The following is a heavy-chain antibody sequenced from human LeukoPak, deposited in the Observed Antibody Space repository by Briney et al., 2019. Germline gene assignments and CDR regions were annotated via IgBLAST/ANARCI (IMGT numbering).Heavy chain of an antibody. Sequence: SETLSLTCTVSGGSNSSYYWSWIRQPPGKGLEWIGYIYYSGSTNYNPSLKSRVTISVDTSKNQFSLKLSSVTAADTAVYYCARDRVYGSGTYTLDYYYYYMDVWGKGTTVTVSS. CDR3: ARDRVYGSGTYTLDYYYYYMDV. CDR1: GGSNSSYY. CDR2: IYYSGST. D-gene: IGHD3-10*01. V-gene: IGHV4-59*01. J-gene: IGHJ6*03.